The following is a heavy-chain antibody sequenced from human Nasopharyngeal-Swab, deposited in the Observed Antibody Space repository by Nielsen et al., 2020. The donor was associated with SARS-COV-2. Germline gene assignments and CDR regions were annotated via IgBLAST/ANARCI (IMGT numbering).Heavy chain of an antibody. CDR1: GFTFNSHG. D-gene: IGHD3-22*01. Sequence: GGSLRLSCAASGFTFNSHGMHWVRQAPGKGLEWVAVISYDGSNKYYADSVKGRFTISRDNAKNTLFLQMNSLRAEDTAVYYCARVLDYYDSSGYDTWDVFALWGQGTMVTVSS. V-gene: IGHV3-30*03. J-gene: IGHJ3*01. CDR2: ISYDGSNK. CDR3: ARVLDYYDSSGYDTWDVFAL.